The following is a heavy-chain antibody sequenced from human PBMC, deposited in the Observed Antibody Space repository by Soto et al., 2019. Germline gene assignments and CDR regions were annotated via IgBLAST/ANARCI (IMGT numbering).Heavy chain of an antibody. Sequence: PGESLKISCKGSGYSFSSYWIGWVRQTPGKGLEWMAIIYPGNSDTRYSPSFQGQVTISADKSISTAYLQWSSLKASDTAMYYCARRGYGDYWWFDPWGQGTLVTVSS. V-gene: IGHV5-51*01. J-gene: IGHJ5*02. CDR3: ARRGYGDYWWFDP. CDR2: IYPGNSDT. D-gene: IGHD4-17*01. CDR1: GYSFSSYW.